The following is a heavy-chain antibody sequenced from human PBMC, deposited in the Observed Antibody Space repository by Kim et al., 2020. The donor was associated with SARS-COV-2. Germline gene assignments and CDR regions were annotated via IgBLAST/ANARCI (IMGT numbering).Heavy chain of an antibody. J-gene: IGHJ5*02. D-gene: IGHD3-10*01. CDR2: IYHSGST. CDR3: AREAHNGVRGLPAGWFDP. V-gene: IGHV4-38-2*02. Sequence: SETLSLTCTVSGYSISSGYYWGWIRQPPGKGLEWIGSIYHSGSTYYNPSLKSRVTISVDTSKNQFSLKLSSVTAADTAVYYCAREAHNGVRGLPAGWFDPWGQGTLVTVSS. CDR1: GYSISSGYY.